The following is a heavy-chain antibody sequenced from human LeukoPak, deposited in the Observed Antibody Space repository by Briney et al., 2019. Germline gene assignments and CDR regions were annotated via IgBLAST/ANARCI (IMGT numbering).Heavy chain of an antibody. D-gene: IGHD2/OR15-2a*01. CDR1: GFIVSDYY. J-gene: IGHJ4*02. V-gene: IGHV3-74*01. Sequence: PGGSLRLSCAASGFIVSDYYMNWIRQAPGKGLEWVSRIRGDGSNTGYADSVKGRFTISRDNAKNTLYLQMNSLRDEDTAVYYCAREANMAHWGQGTLVTVSS. CDR3: AREANMAH. CDR2: IRGDGSNT.